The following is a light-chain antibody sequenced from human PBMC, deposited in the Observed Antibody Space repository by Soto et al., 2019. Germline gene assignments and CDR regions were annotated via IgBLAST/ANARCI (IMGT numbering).Light chain of an antibody. J-gene: IGKJ2*01. CDR1: QSISTY. V-gene: IGKV1-39*01. Sequence: DIQMTQSPSSLSAFAGDRVTITCRASQSISTYLNWYQQKPGKAPKLLIYAASSLQSGVPSRFSGSGSGTDFTLTISSLQPEDFATYYCQQSYTSPYTFGQGTKLEIK. CDR3: QQSYTSPYT. CDR2: AAS.